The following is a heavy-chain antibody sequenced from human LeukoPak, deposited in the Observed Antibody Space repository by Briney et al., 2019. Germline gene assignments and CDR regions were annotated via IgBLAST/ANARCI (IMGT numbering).Heavy chain of an antibody. V-gene: IGHV3-7*01. J-gene: IGHJ4*02. D-gene: IGHD4-23*01. Sequence: GGSLRLSCAGSGFPFSNYWMAWVRQAPGKGLEWVANMKEDGGEINYVDSVKGRFSISRDNAKNSLDLQMNSLRVDDTAVYYCVRDRGYSTFDYWGQGTLVIVSS. CDR1: GFPFSNYW. CDR2: MKEDGGEI. CDR3: VRDRGYSTFDY.